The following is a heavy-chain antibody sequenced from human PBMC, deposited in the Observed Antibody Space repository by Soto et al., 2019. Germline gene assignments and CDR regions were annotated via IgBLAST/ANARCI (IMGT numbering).Heavy chain of an antibody. D-gene: IGHD6-19*01. CDR1: GGTFSSYA. J-gene: IGHJ6*02. CDR3: ARGSVYSSGRSSYYYYYYGMDV. V-gene: IGHV1-69*13. CDR2: IIPIFGTA. Sequence: VASVKVSCKASGGTFSSYAISWVRQAPGQGLEWMGGIIPIFGTANYAQKFQGRVTITADESTSTAYMELSSLRSEDTAVYYCARGSVYSSGRSSYYYYYYGMDVWGQGTTVTVSS.